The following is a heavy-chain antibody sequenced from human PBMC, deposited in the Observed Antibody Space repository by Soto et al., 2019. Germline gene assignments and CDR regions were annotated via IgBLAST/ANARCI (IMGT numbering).Heavy chain of an antibody. CDR2: ISIRGGDE. D-gene: IGHD6-6*01. CDR1: GFTFSSYA. CDR3: ARGTIVARQHLDY. Sequence: GGSLRLSCAASGFTFSSYAMHWARQAPGKGLEWVTVISIRGGDEYYAESVRGRFTISRDDSKNTLYLQMDSLRVEDMAVYYCARGTIVARQHLDYWGQGTLVTVSS. V-gene: IGHV3-30*03. J-gene: IGHJ4*02.